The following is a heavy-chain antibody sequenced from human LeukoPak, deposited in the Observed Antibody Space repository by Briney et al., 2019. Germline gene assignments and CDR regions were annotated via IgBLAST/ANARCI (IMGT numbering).Heavy chain of an antibody. D-gene: IGHD5-24*01. J-gene: IGHJ3*02. Sequence: SVKVSCKASGGTFSSYAISWVRQAPGQGLEWMGRIIPIFGTANYAQKFQGRVTITTDDSTSTAYMELSSLRSEDTAVYYCARARGDGYNFNDAFDIWGQGTMVTVSS. CDR3: ARARGDGYNFNDAFDI. CDR1: GGTFSSYA. V-gene: IGHV1-69*05. CDR2: IIPIFGTA.